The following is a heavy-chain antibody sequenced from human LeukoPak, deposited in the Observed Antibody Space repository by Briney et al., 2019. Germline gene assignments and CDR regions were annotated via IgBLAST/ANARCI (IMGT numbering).Heavy chain of an antibody. J-gene: IGHJ4*02. CDR1: GGTFSSYA. CDR3: ARDSLAGGDY. D-gene: IGHD3-10*01. Sequence: SVKVSCKASGGTFSSYAISWVRQAPGQGLEWMGGIIPIFGTASYAQKFQGRVTMTRDMSTSTVYMELSSLRSEDTAVYYCARDSLAGGDYWGQGTLVTVSS. V-gene: IGHV1-69*05. CDR2: IIPIFGTA.